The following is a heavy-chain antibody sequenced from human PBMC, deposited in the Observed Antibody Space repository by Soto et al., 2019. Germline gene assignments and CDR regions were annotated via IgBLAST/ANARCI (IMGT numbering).Heavy chain of an antibody. V-gene: IGHV3-21*01. J-gene: IGHJ1*01. CDR1: GFGFSSYS. Sequence: EVQLVESGGGLVKPGGSLRLSCAASGFGFSSYSMNWVRQAPGKGLEWVSCISSSSAYIQYADSVKGRFTIFRDNAKNFLYRQMNSLSADVTAVYYCARDISSSWRAECFQHWGQGALVTVSS. D-gene: IGHD6-13*01. CDR2: ISSSSAYI. CDR3: ARDISSSWRAECFQH.